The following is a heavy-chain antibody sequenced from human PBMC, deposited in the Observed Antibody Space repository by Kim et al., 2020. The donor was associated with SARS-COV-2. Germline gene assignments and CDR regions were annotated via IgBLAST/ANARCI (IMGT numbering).Heavy chain of an antibody. J-gene: IGHJ4*02. CDR3: AREIRSGWSFSHFFDY. V-gene: IGHV4-34*01. D-gene: IGHD6-19*01. Sequence: SETLSLTCAVYGGSFSGYYWSWIRQPPGKGLEWIGEINHSGSTNYNPSLKSRVTISVDTSKNQFSLKLSSVTAADTAVYYCAREIRSGWSFSHFFDYWGQGTMVTVSS. CDR1: GGSFSGYY. CDR2: INHSGST.